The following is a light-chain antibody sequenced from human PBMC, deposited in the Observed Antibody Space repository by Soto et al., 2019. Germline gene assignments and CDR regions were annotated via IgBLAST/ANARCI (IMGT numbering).Light chain of an antibody. Sequence: EIVLGQSPATLSSSPGERATLSCRASHSVRSYSAWYQQQPAQAPTLLIYDASNRATGIPARFSGSGSGTDFTLTISSLEPEDFAVYYCQQRSNWPLTFGEGTKVDIK. CDR3: QQRSNWPLT. CDR1: HSVRSY. J-gene: IGKJ4*01. V-gene: IGKV3-11*01. CDR2: DAS.